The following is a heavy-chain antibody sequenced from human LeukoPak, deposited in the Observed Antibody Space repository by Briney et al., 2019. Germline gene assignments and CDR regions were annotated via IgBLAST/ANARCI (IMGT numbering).Heavy chain of an antibody. J-gene: IGHJ4*02. D-gene: IGHD1-1*01. CDR2: ISSRSSYI. V-gene: IGHV3-21*01. CDR1: GFTFSSYS. CDR3: AGPRGNWYIFDY. Sequence: PGGSLRLSCAASGFTFSSYSMNWVRQAPGKGLEWVPSISSRSSYIYYADSLKGRFTISRDNAKKSLYLQMNSLRAEDTAVYYCAGPRGNWYIFDYWGQGTLVTVSS.